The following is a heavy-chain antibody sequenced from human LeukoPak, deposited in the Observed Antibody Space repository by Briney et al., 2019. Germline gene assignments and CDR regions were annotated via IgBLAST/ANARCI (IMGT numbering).Heavy chain of an antibody. Sequence: PGGSLRLSCAASGFTFSSYAMHRVRQGPGKGRGWVAVISYDGKNKFYADSVKDRFTISRDNSKNPLYIQMNSLRVEDKAVYYCATFPINSRGWYGGEENFDYWGQGTMVTVSS. D-gene: IGHD6-19*01. CDR2: ISYDGKNK. V-gene: IGHV3-30*04. CDR3: ATFPINSRGWYGGEENFDY. CDR1: GFTFSSYA. J-gene: IGHJ4*02.